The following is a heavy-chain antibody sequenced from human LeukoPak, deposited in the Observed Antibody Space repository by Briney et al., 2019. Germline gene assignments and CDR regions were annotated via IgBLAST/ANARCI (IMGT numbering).Heavy chain of an antibody. CDR1: GYTFTGYY. D-gene: IGHD3-10*01. CDR2: IIPILGTT. CDR3: ARVPRITILRELDY. V-gene: IGHV1-69*13. Sequence: SVKVSCKASGYTFTGYYMHWVRQAPGQGLEWMGGIIPILGTTNYAQRFQDRVTLTADESTTTAYTELSSLRSEDTAVYYCARVPRITILRELDYWGQGTLVTVSS. J-gene: IGHJ4*02.